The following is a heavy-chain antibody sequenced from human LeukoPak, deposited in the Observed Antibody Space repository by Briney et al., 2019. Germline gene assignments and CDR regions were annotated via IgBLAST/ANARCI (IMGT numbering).Heavy chain of an antibody. CDR1: GFTFSSYG. CDR2: ISYDGSNK. V-gene: IGHV3-30*03. D-gene: IGHD1-26*01. CDR3: TRDPILGAPDYFDY. Sequence: PGGSLRLSCAASGFTFSSYGMHWVRQAPGKGLEWVAVISYDGSNKYYADSVKGRFTISRDNSKNTMYLQMNNLREEDTAVYYCTRDPILGAPDYFDYWGQGTLVTVSS. J-gene: IGHJ4*02.